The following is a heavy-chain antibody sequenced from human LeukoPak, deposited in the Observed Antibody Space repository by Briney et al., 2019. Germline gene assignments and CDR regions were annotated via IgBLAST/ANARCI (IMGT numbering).Heavy chain of an antibody. V-gene: IGHV1-2*02. D-gene: IGHD2-21*02. Sequence: ASVKVSCKASGYMFTGYYTHWVRRAPGQGLEWMGWINPNSGGTNYAQKFQGRVTMTRDTSISTAYMELSSLRSDDTAVYYCARGYCSGDCFTLFDYWGQGTLVTVSS. CDR1: GYMFTGYY. J-gene: IGHJ4*02. CDR2: INPNSGGT. CDR3: ARGYCSGDCFTLFDY.